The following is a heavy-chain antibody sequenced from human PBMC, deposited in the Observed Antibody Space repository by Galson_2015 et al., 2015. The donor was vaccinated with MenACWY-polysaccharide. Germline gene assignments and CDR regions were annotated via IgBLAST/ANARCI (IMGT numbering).Heavy chain of an antibody. J-gene: IGHJ6*02. CDR1: GGSIGSSSYY. V-gene: IGHV4-39*07. CDR2: ISYSGST. D-gene: IGHD3-16*01. Sequence: SETLSLTCTVSGGSIGSSSYYWVWIRQPPGKGLEWIGSISYSGSTYYNPSLKSRVTISVDTSKNQFSLKLSSVTAADTAVYYCARDLGRRWPHYGMDVWGQGSTVTVSS. CDR3: ARDLGRRWPHYGMDV.